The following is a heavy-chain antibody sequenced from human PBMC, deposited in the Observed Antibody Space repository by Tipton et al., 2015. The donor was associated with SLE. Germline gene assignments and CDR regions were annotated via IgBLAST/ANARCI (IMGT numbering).Heavy chain of an antibody. J-gene: IGHJ4*02. V-gene: IGHV4-59*01. CDR3: ARHGSGRIGDFED. CDR1: GGSISNYY. Sequence: TLSLTCIVSGGSISNYYWSWIRQPPGKRLEWIGDIYHSESSNYNPSLQSRATLSVDTSKNQFSLKLNSVTAADTAMYYCARHGSGRIGDFEDWGQGTLVTVSS. CDR2: IYHSESS. D-gene: IGHD3-10*01.